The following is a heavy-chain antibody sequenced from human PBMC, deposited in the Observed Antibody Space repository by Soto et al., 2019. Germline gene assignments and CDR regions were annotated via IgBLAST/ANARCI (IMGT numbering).Heavy chain of an antibody. Sequence: GESLKISCKGSGYSFPSYWIGRVRQMPGKGLEWMGIIYPGYSDTRYSPPFQGQVTIEADMSISNAYLQWSSLKATETAMYYCGRVRLQHDYYYGMDVWGQGTTVTVSS. CDR2: IYPGYSDT. CDR1: GYSFPSYW. CDR3: GRVRLQHDYYYGMDV. D-gene: IGHD4-4*01. J-gene: IGHJ6*02. V-gene: IGHV5-51*01.